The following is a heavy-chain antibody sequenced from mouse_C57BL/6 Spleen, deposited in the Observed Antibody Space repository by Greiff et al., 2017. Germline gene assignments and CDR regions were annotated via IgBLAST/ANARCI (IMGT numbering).Heavy chain of an antibody. CDR2: IDPSDSET. V-gene: IGHV1-52*01. CDR1: GYTFTSYW. J-gene: IGHJ1*03. CDR3: ARPYDGYYVSLWYFDV. D-gene: IGHD2-3*01. Sequence: VQLQQPGAELVRPGSSVKLSCKASGYTFTSYWMHWVKQRPIQGLEWIGNIDPSDSETHYNQKFKDKATLTVDKSSSTAYMQLSSLTSEDSAVYYCARPYDGYYVSLWYFDVWGTGTTVTVSS.